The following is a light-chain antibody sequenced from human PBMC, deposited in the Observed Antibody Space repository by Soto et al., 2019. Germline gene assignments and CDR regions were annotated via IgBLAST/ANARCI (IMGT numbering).Light chain of an antibody. Sequence: EIVLTQSPATLSLSPGERATLSCRASQSVSSYLAWYQQKPGQAPRLLIYDASNRATGIPARFSGSGSGTDFTRTISSLEPEDFAVYYCQQRSNLWTCGQGTKVEIK. CDR3: QQRSNLWT. CDR1: QSVSSY. J-gene: IGKJ1*01. V-gene: IGKV3-11*01. CDR2: DAS.